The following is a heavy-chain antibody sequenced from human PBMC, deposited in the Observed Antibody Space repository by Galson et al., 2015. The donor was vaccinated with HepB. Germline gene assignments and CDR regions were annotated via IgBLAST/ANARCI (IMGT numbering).Heavy chain of an antibody. V-gene: IGHV3-15*01. D-gene: IGHD3-22*01. J-gene: IGHJ3*02. CDR3: TTDTDSSGYYVVVGAFDI. Sequence: SLRLSCAASGFTFSNAWMSWVRQAPGKGLEWVGRIKSKTDGGTTDYAAPVKGRFTISRDDSKNTLYLQMNSLKTEDTAVYYCTTDTDSSGYYVVVGAFDIWGQGTMVTVSS. CDR1: GFTFSNAW. CDR2: IKSKTDGGTT.